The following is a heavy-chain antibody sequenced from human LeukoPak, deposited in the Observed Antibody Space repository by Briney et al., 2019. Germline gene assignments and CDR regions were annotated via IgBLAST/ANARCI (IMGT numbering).Heavy chain of an antibody. CDR1: GGSISSYY. CDR2: IYTSGST. CDR3: ARDAGRDYDFWSGYYKDYYYMDV. D-gene: IGHD3-3*01. J-gene: IGHJ6*03. Sequence: SETLSLTCTVSGGSISSYYWSWIRQPAGKGLEWIGRIYTSGSTNYNPSLKSRVTISVDTSKNQFSLKLSSVTAADTAVYYCARDAGRDYDFWSGYYKDYYYMDVWGKGTTVTVS. V-gene: IGHV4-4*07.